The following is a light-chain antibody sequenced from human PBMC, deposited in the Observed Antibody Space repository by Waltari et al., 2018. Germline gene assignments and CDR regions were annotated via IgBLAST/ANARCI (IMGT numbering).Light chain of an antibody. Sequence: QSALTQPPSVSGSPGPSVTISCAGPSSAVAGYNYVSWYQQHPGKAPNLIIYDVTKRPSGVPDRFSGSKSGNTASLTISGLQAEDEGDYYCCSYGGSNTYVFGTGTEVTVL. CDR1: SSAVAGYNY. V-gene: IGLV2-11*01. CDR2: DVT. J-gene: IGLJ1*01. CDR3: CSYGGSNTYV.